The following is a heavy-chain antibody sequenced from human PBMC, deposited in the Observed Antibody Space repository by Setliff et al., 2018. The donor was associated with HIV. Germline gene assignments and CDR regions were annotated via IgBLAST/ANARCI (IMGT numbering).Heavy chain of an antibody. J-gene: IGHJ3*02. CDR1: GYSFTSYG. CDR2: ISPYSRIT. V-gene: IGHV1-18*01. CDR3: ARDYFDSSAYHYGFGAFDI. Sequence: ASVKVSCKASGYSFTSYGIGWVRQAPGQGLEWIGWISPYSRITNYAPKFRDRVTMTTETSTNTAYLEVRSLRSEDTAVYYCARDYFDSSAYHYGFGAFDIWGQGTMVT. D-gene: IGHD3-22*01.